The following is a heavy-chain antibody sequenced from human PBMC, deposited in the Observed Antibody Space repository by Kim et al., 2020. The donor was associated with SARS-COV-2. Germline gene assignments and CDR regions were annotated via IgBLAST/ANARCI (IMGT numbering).Heavy chain of an antibody. CDR1: GFTFSDYY. V-gene: IGHV3-11*04. CDR2: ISSSGSTI. CDR3: ARDRAYYYDSSGYKPDY. D-gene: IGHD3-22*01. J-gene: IGHJ4*02. Sequence: GGSLRLSCAASGFTFSDYYMSWIRQAPGKGLEWVSYISSSGSTIYYADSVKGRFTISRDNAKNSLYLQMNSLRAEDTAVYYCARDRAYYYDSSGYKPDYWGQGTLVTVSS.